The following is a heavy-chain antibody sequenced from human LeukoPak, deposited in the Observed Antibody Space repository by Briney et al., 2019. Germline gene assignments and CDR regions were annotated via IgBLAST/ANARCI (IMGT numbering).Heavy chain of an antibody. Sequence: PSETLSLTCTVSGGSISSYYWSWIRQPPGKGLEWIGYIYYSGSTNYNPSLKSRVTISVDTSKNQFSLKLSSVTAADTAVYYCARTEAVTRAFDIWGQGTMVTVSS. D-gene: IGHD4-17*01. CDR1: GGSISSYY. V-gene: IGHV4-59*01. CDR2: IYYSGST. J-gene: IGHJ3*02. CDR3: ARTEAVTRAFDI.